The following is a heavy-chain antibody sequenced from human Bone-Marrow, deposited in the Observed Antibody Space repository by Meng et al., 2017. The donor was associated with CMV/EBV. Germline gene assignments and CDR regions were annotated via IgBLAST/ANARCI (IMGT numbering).Heavy chain of an antibody. CDR2: IIPILGIA. D-gene: IGHD3-22*01. CDR3: ARGPTLNSGSYYSYYGVDV. Sequence: SVKVSCKASGGTFSSYAISWVRQAPGQGLEWMGGIIPILGIANYAQKFQGRVTITADKSTSTAYMELSSLRSDDTAVYYCARGPTLNSGSYYSYYGVDVWGQGTTVTVSS. CDR1: GGTFSSYA. V-gene: IGHV1-69*10. J-gene: IGHJ6*02.